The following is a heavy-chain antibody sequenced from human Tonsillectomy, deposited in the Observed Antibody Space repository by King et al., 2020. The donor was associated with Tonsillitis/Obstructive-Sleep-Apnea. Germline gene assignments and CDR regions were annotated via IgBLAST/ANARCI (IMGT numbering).Heavy chain of an antibody. CDR3: ARSASSGWFGAWFDP. J-gene: IGHJ5*02. CDR1: GYSFTSYW. V-gene: IGHV5-51*01. Sequence: QLVQSGAEVKKPGESLKISCKGSGYSFTSYWIGWVRQMPGKGLEWRGIIYPGDSDTRYSPSFQGQVTISADKSINTPYLQWSSLKGADTAMYYCARSASSGWFGAWFDPWGQGTLVTVSS. CDR2: IYPGDSDT. D-gene: IGHD6-19*01.